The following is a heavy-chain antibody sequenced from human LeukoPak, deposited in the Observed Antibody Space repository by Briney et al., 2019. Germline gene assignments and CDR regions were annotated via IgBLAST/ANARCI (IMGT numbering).Heavy chain of an antibody. CDR3: ARDHRYSSSNYYYYGMDV. Sequence: SVKVSCKASGGTFSSYAISWVRQAPGQGLEWMGGIIPIFGTANYAQKFQGRVTITADESTSTAYMELSRLRSDDTAVYYCARDHRYSSSNYYYYGMDVWGQGTTVTVSS. V-gene: IGHV1-69*13. CDR2: IIPIFGTA. J-gene: IGHJ6*02. CDR1: GGTFSSYA. D-gene: IGHD6-6*01.